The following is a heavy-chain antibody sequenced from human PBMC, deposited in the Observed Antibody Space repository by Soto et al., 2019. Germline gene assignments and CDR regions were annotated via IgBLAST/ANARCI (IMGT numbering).Heavy chain of an antibody. CDR1: GGSISSGGYS. Sequence: QMQLQESGSGLVKPSQTLSLTCAVSGGSISSGGYSWSWIRQPPGKGLEWIGYIYHSGSTYYNPSLKRRVPISVDRSKNQFSRKLSSVTAADTAVYYCARGHPTAFDPWGQGTLVTVSS. D-gene: IGHD4-17*01. J-gene: IGHJ5*02. CDR3: ARGHPTAFDP. V-gene: IGHV4-30-2*01. CDR2: IYHSGST.